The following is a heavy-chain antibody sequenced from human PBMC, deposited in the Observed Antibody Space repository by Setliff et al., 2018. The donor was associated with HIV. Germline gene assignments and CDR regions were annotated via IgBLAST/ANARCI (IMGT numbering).Heavy chain of an antibody. CDR3: ARDWDYTTFDI. Sequence: GASVKVSCKASGGTFSSYAISWVRQAPGQGLQWMGGIIPIVGIANYVQKFQGRVTITADKSTSTVYMEFSSLRSEDTAVYYCARDWDYTTFDIWGQGTMVTVSS. J-gene: IGHJ3*02. V-gene: IGHV1-69*10. D-gene: IGHD2-2*02. CDR1: GGTFSSYA. CDR2: IIPIVGIA.